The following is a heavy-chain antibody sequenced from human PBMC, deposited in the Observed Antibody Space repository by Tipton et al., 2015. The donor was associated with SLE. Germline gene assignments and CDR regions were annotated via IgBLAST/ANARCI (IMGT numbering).Heavy chain of an antibody. Sequence: QSGAEVKKPGSSVKVSCKASGGTFSSYAISWVRQAPGQGLEWMGGIIPIFGTANYAQKFQGRVTITADKSTSTAYMELSSLRSEDTAVYYCARGLAYYDSSGYGACDIWGQGTMVTVSS. CDR1: GGTFSSYA. CDR2: IIPIFGTA. CDR3: ARGLAYYDSSGYGACDI. V-gene: IGHV1-69*06. D-gene: IGHD3-22*01. J-gene: IGHJ3*02.